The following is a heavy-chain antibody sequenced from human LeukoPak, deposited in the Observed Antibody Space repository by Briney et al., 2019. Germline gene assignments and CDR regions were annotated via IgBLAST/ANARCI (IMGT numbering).Heavy chain of an antibody. J-gene: IGHJ4*02. Sequence: PSETLSLTCTVSGGSISSGSYYWSWIRQPAGKGLEWIGRIYTSGSTNYNPSLKSRVTISVDTSKNQFSLKLSSVTAADTAVYYCARGYCSSTSCYYFLDYWGQGTLVTVSS. V-gene: IGHV4-61*02. CDR3: ARGYCSSTSCYYFLDY. D-gene: IGHD2-2*01. CDR2: IYTSGST. CDR1: GGSISSGSYY.